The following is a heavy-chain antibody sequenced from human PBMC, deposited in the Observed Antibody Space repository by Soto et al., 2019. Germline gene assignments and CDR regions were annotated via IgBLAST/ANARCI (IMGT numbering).Heavy chain of an antibody. J-gene: IGHJ3*02. V-gene: IGHV1-18*01. CDR2: INADNGNT. CDR3: ARDTGESAGVAFDI. CDR1: GYTLTQLS. D-gene: IGHD3-16*01. Sequence: GASVKVSCKLSGYTLTQLSMHWVRQAPGQGLEWMGWINADNGNTNYAQKLQGRVTMTTDTSTSTAYMELRSLRSDDTAVYYCARDTGESAGVAFDIWGEGTMVTVSS.